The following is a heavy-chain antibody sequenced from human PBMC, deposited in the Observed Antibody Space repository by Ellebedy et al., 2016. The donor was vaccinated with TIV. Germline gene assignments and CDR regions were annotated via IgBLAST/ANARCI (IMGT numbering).Heavy chain of an antibody. CDR3: ARDRLAAARWYFDL. D-gene: IGHD6-13*01. CDR2: IYSGGST. Sequence: PGGSLRLSCAASGFTFDDYGMSWVRQAPGKGLEWVSVIYSGGSTYYADSVKGRFTISRDNSKNTLYLQMNSLRAEDTAVYYCARDRLAAARWYFDLWGRGTLVTVSS. CDR1: GFTFDDYG. J-gene: IGHJ2*01. V-gene: IGHV3-66*01.